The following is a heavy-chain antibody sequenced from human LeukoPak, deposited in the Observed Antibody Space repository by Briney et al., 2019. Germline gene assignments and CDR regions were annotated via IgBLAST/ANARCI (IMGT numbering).Heavy chain of an antibody. CDR1: GGSISSSSYY. D-gene: IGHD4-11*01. J-gene: IGHJ5*02. CDR2: IYYSGGT. CDR3: ARHDYSNYANWFDP. V-gene: IGHV4-39*01. Sequence: PSETLSLTCTVSGGSISSSSYYWGWIRQPPGKGLEWLGSIYYSGGTYYNPSLKSRVTISVDTSKNQFSLKLISVTAADTAVYYCARHDYSNYANWFDPWGQGTLVTVSS.